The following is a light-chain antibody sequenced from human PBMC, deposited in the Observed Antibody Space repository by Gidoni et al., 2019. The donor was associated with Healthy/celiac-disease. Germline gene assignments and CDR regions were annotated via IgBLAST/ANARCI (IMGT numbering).Light chain of an antibody. J-gene: IGKJ5*01. Sequence: AIRMTQSPSSFSASTGDRVTITCRASQGISIYLAWYQQKPGKDPKLLIYAASTVQSGVPSRFSGSGSGTDFTLTISCLQSEDFATYYCQQYYSYPITFGQGTRLEIK. CDR2: AAS. CDR1: QGISIY. V-gene: IGKV1-8*01. CDR3: QQYYSYPIT.